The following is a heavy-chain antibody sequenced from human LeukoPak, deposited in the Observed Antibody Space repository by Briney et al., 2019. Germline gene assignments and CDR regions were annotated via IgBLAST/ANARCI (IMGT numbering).Heavy chain of an antibody. D-gene: IGHD3-9*01. CDR3: ARCGFEGLRYFDWFS. CDR2: INHSGST. CDR1: GGSFSDYY. Sequence: SETLSLTCAVYGGSFSDYYWSWIRQPPGKGLEWIGEINHSGSTNYNPSLKSRVTISIDTSKNQFSLKLTSVTAADTAVYYCARCGFEGLRYFDWFSWGQGTLVTVSS. J-gene: IGHJ5*02. V-gene: IGHV4-34*01.